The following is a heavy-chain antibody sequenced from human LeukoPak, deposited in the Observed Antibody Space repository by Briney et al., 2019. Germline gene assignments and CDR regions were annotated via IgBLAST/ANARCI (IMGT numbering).Heavy chain of an antibody. CDR1: GFTFSSYG. J-gene: IGHJ4*02. CDR2: ISYDGSNK. Sequence: GGSLRLSCAASGFTFSSYGMHWVRQAPGKGLEWVAVISYDGSNKYYADSVKGRFTISRDNSKNTLYLQMNSLRAEDTAVYYCAKDVTADNYGSGAGGYWGQGTLVTVSS. V-gene: IGHV3-30*18. CDR3: AKDVTADNYGSGAGGY. D-gene: IGHD3-10*01.